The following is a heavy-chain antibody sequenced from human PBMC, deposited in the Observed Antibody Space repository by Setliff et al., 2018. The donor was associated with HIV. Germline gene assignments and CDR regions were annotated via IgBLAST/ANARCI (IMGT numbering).Heavy chain of an antibody. CDR2: IIPIFGST. CDR3: ASGSGYCTKGDCYIGVHRTPDKYYFDS. J-gene: IGHJ4*02. V-gene: IGHV1-69*05. CDR1: GGTFSSYA. Sequence: GASVKVSCKASGGTFSSYAISWVRQAPGQGLEWMGGIIPIFGSTSYAQKFQGRVTMTRDTSTSTVYMELSSLRSEDTAVYYCASGSGYCTKGDCYIGVHRTPDKYYFDSWGQGTLVTVSS. D-gene: IGHD2-8*01.